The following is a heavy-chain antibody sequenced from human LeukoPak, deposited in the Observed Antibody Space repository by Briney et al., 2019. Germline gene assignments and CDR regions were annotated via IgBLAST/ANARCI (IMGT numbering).Heavy chain of an antibody. CDR1: GYTFTSYD. J-gene: IGHJ5*02. Sequence: GASVKVSCKASGYTFTSYDINWVRQATGQGLEWMGWMNPNSGNTGYAQKFQGRVTITRNTSISTAYMELSSLRSEDTAVYYCARGKEDSWFQLLRSDWFDPWGQGTLVTVSS. CDR2: MNPNSGNT. V-gene: IGHV1-8*01. D-gene: IGHD2-2*01. CDR3: ARGKEDSWFQLLRSDWFDP.